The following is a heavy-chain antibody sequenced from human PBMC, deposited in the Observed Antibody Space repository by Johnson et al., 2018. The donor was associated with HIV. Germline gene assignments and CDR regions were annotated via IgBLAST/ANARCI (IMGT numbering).Heavy chain of an antibody. CDR1: GFIFDDFG. J-gene: IGHJ3*02. CDR2: INWNGGST. D-gene: IGHD6-19*01. CDR3: ARDRYSSGWVSAFDI. V-gene: IGHV3-20*04. Sequence: VQLVESGGGVVRPGESLRLSCAASGFIFDDFGMNWVRHAPGKGLEWVSGINWNGGSTGYADSVKGRFTISRDNARNSLNVQMNRLRAEDTALYYCARDRYSSGWVSAFDIWGQGTMVTVSS.